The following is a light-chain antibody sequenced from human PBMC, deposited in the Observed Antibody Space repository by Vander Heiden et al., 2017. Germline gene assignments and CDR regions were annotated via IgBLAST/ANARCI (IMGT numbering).Light chain of an antibody. J-gene: IGLJ2*01. V-gene: IGLV3-25*03. Sequence: SYERTQPPSVSVSPGQTARITCSGDALPKQYAYWYQQKPGQAPVLLIYKDSERPSGIPERFSGSSSGTTVTLTISGVQAEDEADYYCQSTDSSDTYVVFAGGTKLTVL. CDR3: QSTDSSDTYVV. CDR1: ALPKQY. CDR2: KDS.